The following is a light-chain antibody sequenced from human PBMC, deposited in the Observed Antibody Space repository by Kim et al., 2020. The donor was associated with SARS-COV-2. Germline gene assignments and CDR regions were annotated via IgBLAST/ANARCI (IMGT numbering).Light chain of an antibody. V-gene: IGKV3-15*01. CDR3: QQYNDWPLIS. CDR1: QSVRNN. Sequence: IVMTQSPATLSVSPGERVTLSSRASQSVRNNLAWYQQRPGQAPRLLLYGASTRATDIPARFSGSGSGTEFTLTIRSLQSEDLTVYYCQQYNDWPLISFGGGTKVDIK. J-gene: IGKJ4*01. CDR2: GAS.